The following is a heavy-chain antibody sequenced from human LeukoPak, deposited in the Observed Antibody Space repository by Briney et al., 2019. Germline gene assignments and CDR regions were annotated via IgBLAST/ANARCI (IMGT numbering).Heavy chain of an antibody. CDR3: ARAGGATDY. J-gene: IGHJ4*02. CDR2: IYYSGST. D-gene: IGHD1-26*01. V-gene: IGHV4-38-2*01. Sequence: PSETLSLTCAVSGYSISSGYYWGWIRQPPGKGLEWIGYIYYSGSTYYNPSLKSRVTISVDTSKNQFSLKLSSVTAADTAVYYCARAGGATDYWGQGTLVTVSS. CDR1: GYSISSGYY.